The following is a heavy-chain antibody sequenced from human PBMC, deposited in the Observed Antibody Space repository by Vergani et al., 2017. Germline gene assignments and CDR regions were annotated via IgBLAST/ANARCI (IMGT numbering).Heavy chain of an antibody. J-gene: IGHJ3*02. CDR3: ARVPHDSSGYYREDAFDI. Sequence: EVQLVESGGGLVQPGGSLRLSCAASGFTFSSYGMNWVRQAPGKGLEWVYYISSSSSTIYYADSVKGRFPISRDNAKNSLYLQMNSLRAEDTAVYYCARVPHDSSGYYREDAFDIWGQGTMVTVSS. D-gene: IGHD3-22*01. CDR2: ISSSSSTI. CDR1: GFTFSSYG. V-gene: IGHV3-48*04.